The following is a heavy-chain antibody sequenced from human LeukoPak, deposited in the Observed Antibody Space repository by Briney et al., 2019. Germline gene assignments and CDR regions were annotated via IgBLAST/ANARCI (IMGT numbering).Heavy chain of an antibody. J-gene: IGHJ5*02. D-gene: IGHD1-1*01. CDR2: IYTSGST. Sequence: SQTLSLTCTVSGGSISSGSYYWSWIRQPAGKGLEWIGRIYTSGSTNYNPSLKSRVTISVDTSKNQFSLRLTSVTATDTAVYYCARVPGGALNWFDPWGQGTLVTVSS. CDR1: GGSISSGSYY. CDR3: ARVPGGALNWFDP. V-gene: IGHV4-61*02.